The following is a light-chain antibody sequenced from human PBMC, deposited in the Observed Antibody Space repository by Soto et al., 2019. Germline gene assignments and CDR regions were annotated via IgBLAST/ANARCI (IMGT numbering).Light chain of an antibody. CDR3: QQYGSSPQT. V-gene: IGKV3-20*01. CDR2: AAS. Sequence: EIMLMQSPGTLSLSPGERATLSCRASQSVVSNYLAWYQQKPGQAPRLLIYAASGRASGIPDRFSGSGSGTDFILTISRLEPEDFAVYYCQQYGSSPQTFGQGTRVDIK. J-gene: IGKJ1*01. CDR1: QSVVSNY.